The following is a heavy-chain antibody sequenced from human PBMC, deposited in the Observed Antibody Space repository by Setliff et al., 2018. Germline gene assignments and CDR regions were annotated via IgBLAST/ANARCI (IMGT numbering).Heavy chain of an antibody. J-gene: IGHJ4*02. V-gene: IGHV4-34*01. CDR1: GGTFSDYF. Sequence: PSETLSLTCGASGGTFSDYFWTWIRQSPGKGLEWIGEINHSGSSNYNPSLKSRVTISIDTSNNQFSLKVTSVTAADTAVYYCARGGTFRYFDFWGQGAPVTVSS. CDR3: ARGGTFRYFDF. CDR2: INHSGSS.